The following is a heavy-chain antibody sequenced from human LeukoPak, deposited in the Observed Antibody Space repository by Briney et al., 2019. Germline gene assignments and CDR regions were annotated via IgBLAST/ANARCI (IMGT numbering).Heavy chain of an antibody. CDR3: AIAQPAAPFDY. CDR1: GFTFSSYA. D-gene: IGHD2-2*01. J-gene: IGHJ4*02. CDR2: ISYDGSNK. V-gene: IGHV3-30-3*01. Sequence: GGSLRLSCAASGFTFSSYAMHWVRQAPGKGLEWVAVISYDGSNKYYADSVKGRFTISRDNSKNMPYLQMNSLRAEDTAVYYCAIAQPAAPFDYWGQGTLVTVSS.